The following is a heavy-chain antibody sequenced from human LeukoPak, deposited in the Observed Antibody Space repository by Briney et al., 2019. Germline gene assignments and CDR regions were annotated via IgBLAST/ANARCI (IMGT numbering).Heavy chain of an antibody. J-gene: IGHJ5*02. Sequence: ASVKVSCKASGYTFTSYAMNWVRQAPGQGLEWMGWINTNTGNPTCAQGFTGRFVFSLDTSVSTAYLQISSLKAEDTAVYYCARDRKGRIVVVPAAQPSYNWFDPWGQGTLVTVSS. V-gene: IGHV7-4-1*02. CDR2: INTNTGNP. CDR3: ARDRKGRIVVVPAAQPSYNWFDP. D-gene: IGHD2-2*01. CDR1: GYTFTSYA.